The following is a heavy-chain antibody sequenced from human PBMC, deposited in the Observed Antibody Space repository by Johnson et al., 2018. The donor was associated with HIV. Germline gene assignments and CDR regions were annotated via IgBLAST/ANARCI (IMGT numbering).Heavy chain of an antibody. CDR1: GFTFDDYG. CDR2: INWNGGST. J-gene: IGHJ3*02. V-gene: IGHV3-20*04. CDR3: AREGPYWAFDI. D-gene: IGHD2-15*01. Sequence: VQLVESGGGLVQPGRSLRLSCAASGFTFDDYGMSWVRQAPGKGLEWVSGINWNGGSTGYADSVKGRFTISRDNSKNTLYLQMNSLRAEDTAVYYCAREGPYWAFDIWGQGTMVTVSS.